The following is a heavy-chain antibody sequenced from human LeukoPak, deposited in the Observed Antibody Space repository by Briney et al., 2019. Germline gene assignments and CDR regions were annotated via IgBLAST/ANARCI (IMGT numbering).Heavy chain of an antibody. CDR3: ARDTGLLRTLDI. J-gene: IGHJ3*02. D-gene: IGHD1-26*01. V-gene: IGHV4-61*02. Sequence: PSETLSLTCTVSGGSISSGSYYWSWIRQPAGKGLEWIGRVFSSGSTNYNPSLTSRLTISVDNSKNQFSLRLSSVTAADTAMYYCARDTGLLRTLDIWGQGTMVTVGS. CDR1: GGSISSGSYY. CDR2: VFSSGST.